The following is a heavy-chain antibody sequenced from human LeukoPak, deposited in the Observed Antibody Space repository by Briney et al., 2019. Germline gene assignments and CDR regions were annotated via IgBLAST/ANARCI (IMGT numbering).Heavy chain of an antibody. V-gene: IGHV3-9*01. J-gene: IGHJ1*01. CDR1: GFTLHNYA. CDR2: ISWNRGTI. D-gene: IGHD6-19*01. CDR3: ARAYKDRVVAGKKEFFQH. Sequence: GGSLRLSCAASGFTLHNYAMNWVRQVPGKGLEWISLISWNRGTIVYADSVKGRFTISRDNANNFLYLQMNSLRAEDTALYYGARAYKDRVVAGKKEFFQHCGQGTLVTVSS.